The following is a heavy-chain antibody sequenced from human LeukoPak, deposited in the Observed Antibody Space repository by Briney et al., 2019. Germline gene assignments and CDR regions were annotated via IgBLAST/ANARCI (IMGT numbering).Heavy chain of an antibody. J-gene: IGHJ4*02. D-gene: IGHD1-7*01. V-gene: IGHV4-59*01. CDR2: VYYSGST. Sequence: KPSETLSLPCTVSGGSISGYYWSWIRQPPGKGLEWTGYVYYSGSTNYNPSLKSRVTISVDTSKNQFSLKLSSVTAADTAVYYCARLHPGTDWGQGTLVTVSS. CDR3: ARLHPGTD. CDR1: GGSISGYY.